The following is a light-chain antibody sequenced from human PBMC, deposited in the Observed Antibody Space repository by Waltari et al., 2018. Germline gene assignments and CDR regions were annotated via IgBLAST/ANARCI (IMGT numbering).Light chain of an antibody. J-gene: IGKJ5*01. Sequence: ENVLTHSPATLSLSPGERATLPCRASQRVSIYLAWYQQKPAQAPRALLDDSSSSAPGIPARFSGSGSGTDFALTISSLEPEDGAGEYCQERGSWPRGTFGQGTRLEIK. CDR2: DSS. V-gene: IGKV3-11*01. CDR1: QRVSIY. CDR3: QERGSWPRGT.